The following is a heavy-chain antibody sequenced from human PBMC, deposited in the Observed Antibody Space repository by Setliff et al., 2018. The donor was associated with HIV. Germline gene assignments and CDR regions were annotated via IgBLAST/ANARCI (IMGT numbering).Heavy chain of an antibody. J-gene: IGHJ5*02. CDR2: IIPMYGVA. CDR3: ALPYCGGGNCWSSASLPPAGCFDP. Sequence: SVKVSCKASGGTFSSYVISWVRQAPGQGPEWMGGIIPMYGVANYAQKFQGRVTITTDESTSTAYMELSSLRSEDTAVYYCALPYCGGGNCWSSASLPPAGCFDPWGQGTLVTVSS. V-gene: IGHV1-69*05. D-gene: IGHD2-15*01. CDR1: GGTFSSYV.